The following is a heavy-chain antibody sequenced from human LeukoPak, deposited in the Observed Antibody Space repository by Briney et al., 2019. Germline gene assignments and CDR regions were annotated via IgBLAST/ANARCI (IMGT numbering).Heavy chain of an antibody. CDR1: GFKFDDYG. CDR2: INWNGGST. CDR3: ARDLEPGDQWGDAFDV. Sequence: GGSLRLSCAVSGFKFDDYGMSWVRQAPGKGLEWVAGINWNGGSTGYGDFEKGRFTISRDNAKKSLFLEVMGLRDDDTARVSRARDLEPGDQWGDAFDVWGQGTMVIVSS. J-gene: IGHJ3*01. D-gene: IGHD1-1*01. V-gene: IGHV3-20*04.